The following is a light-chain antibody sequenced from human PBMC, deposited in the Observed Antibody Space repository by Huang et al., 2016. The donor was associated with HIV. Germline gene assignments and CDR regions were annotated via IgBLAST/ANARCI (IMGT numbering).Light chain of an antibody. CDR1: QDISNS. CDR2: AAS. J-gene: IGKJ5*01. CDR3: QQLHAYPVT. V-gene: IGKV1-9*01. Sequence: IQLTQSPSSLSASVGDRIIITCRASQDISNSLAWYQQKPGKAPKPLIFAASTLQSGVSSRFSGSVSGTYFTLTINGLQPEDFATYYCQQLHAYPVTCGQGTHLDIE.